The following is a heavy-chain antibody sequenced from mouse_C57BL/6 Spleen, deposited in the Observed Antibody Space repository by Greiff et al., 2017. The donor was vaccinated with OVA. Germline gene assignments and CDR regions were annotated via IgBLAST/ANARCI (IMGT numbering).Heavy chain of an antibody. V-gene: IGHV1-82*01. CDR1: GYAFSSSW. CDR3: AREIYYYGSSGDFDY. Sequence: VKLMESGPELVKPGASVKISCKASGYAFSSSWMNWVKQRPGKGLEWIGRIYPGDGDTNYNGKFKGKATLTADKSSSTAYMQLSSLTSEDSAVYFCAREIYYYGSSGDFDYWGQGTTLTVSS. D-gene: IGHD1-1*01. J-gene: IGHJ2*01. CDR2: IYPGDGDT.